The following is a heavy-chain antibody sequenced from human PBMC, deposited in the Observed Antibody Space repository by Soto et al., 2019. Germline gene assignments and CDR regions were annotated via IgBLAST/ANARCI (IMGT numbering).Heavy chain of an antibody. CDR1: GYTFTSYY. Sequence: ASVKVSCKASGYTFTSYYMHCVRQAPGQGLEWMGIINPSGGSTSYAQKFQGRVTMTRDTSTSTVYMELSSLRSEDTAVYYCARGSKQQRTLFILPHDAFDIWGQGTMVTVSS. V-gene: IGHV1-46*01. D-gene: IGHD6-13*01. J-gene: IGHJ3*02. CDR2: INPSGGST. CDR3: ARGSKQQRTLFILPHDAFDI.